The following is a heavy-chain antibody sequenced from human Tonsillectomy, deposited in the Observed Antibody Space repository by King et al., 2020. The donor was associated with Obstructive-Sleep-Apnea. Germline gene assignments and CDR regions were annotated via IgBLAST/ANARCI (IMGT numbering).Heavy chain of an antibody. CDR1: GGSISSSSYY. Sequence: QLQESGPGLVKPSETLSLTCTVSGGSISSSSYYWGWIRQPPGKGLEWIGSIYYSGSTYYNPSLKSRVTISVDTSKNQFSLKLSSVTAADTAVYYCARTHPQRWLQYYYFDYWGQGTLVTVSS. D-gene: IGHD5-24*01. V-gene: IGHV4-39*07. J-gene: IGHJ4*02. CDR3: ARTHPQRWLQYYYFDY. CDR2: IYYSGST.